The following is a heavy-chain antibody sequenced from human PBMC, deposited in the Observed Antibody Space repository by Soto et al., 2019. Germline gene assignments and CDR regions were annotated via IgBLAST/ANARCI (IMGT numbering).Heavy chain of an antibody. CDR2: IYWDDDK. Sequence: SGPTLVNPTQTLTLTCTFSGFSVSTIKLGGGWIRQPPGKALEWLALIYWDDDKRYSPFLKSRLTITKDTSKNQVVLRMTNMDPVDTATYYCARSEYSVLDFWGQGTLVTVSS. CDR3: ARSEYSVLDF. CDR1: GFSVSTIKLG. J-gene: IGHJ5*01. V-gene: IGHV2-5*02. D-gene: IGHD2-15*01.